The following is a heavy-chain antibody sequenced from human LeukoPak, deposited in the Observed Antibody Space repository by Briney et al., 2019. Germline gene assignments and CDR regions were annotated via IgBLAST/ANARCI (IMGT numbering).Heavy chain of an antibody. Sequence: GGSLRLSCAASGFTFSSYAMNWVRQAPGKGLEWVSAISGSGGSTYYVDSVKGRLTISRDNSKNTLYLQMNSLRAEDTAVYYCAKDVDSSGYFDYWGQGTLVTASS. CDR3: AKDVDSSGYFDY. D-gene: IGHD3-22*01. CDR2: ISGSGGST. CDR1: GFTFSSYA. J-gene: IGHJ4*02. V-gene: IGHV3-23*01.